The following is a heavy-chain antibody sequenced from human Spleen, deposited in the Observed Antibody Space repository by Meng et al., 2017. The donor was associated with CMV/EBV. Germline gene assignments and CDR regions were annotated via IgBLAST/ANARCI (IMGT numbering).Heavy chain of an antibody. V-gene: IGHV3-21*01. CDR3: TREVEVAAGFDP. D-gene: IGHD2-15*01. J-gene: IGHJ5*02. CDR1: GFTFSTYS. CDR2: ISGSGSYM. Sequence: GGSLRLSCAASGFTFSTYSMNWVRQAPGKGLEWVSSISGSGSYMYYADSVKGRFTISRDNAKNSLHLQMNSLRVEDMAVYYCTREVEVAAGFDPWGQGTLVTVSS.